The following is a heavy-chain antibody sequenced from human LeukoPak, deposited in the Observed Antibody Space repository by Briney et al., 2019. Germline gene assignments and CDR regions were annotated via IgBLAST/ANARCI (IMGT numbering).Heavy chain of an antibody. D-gene: IGHD6-13*01. V-gene: IGHV3-7*03. J-gene: IGHJ4*02. Sequence: GGSLRLSCAASGFISGSYWMSWVRQVPGKGLEWVANIKQDGSETYYVDSVEGRFTISRDNAKNSLFLQMNSLRADDTALYYCARGVTSAWYLRYYFEYWGQGILVTVSS. CDR2: IKQDGSET. CDR3: ARGVTSAWYLRYYFEY. CDR1: GFISGSYW.